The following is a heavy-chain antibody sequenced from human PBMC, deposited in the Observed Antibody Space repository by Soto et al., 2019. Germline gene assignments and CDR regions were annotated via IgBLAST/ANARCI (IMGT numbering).Heavy chain of an antibody. CDR3: ARAITSDAFNM. CDR1: GFTFSSYS. Sequence: EVQLVESGGGLVNPGGSLRLSCAASGFTFSSYSMNWVRQAPGKGLEWVSSISSGTNYIYYADSLKGRFTISRDNAKNSLYLQMKGLRAEDTALYYCARAITSDAFNMWGQGTMVTVSS. V-gene: IGHV3-21*01. J-gene: IGHJ3*02. D-gene: IGHD1-20*01. CDR2: ISSGTNYI.